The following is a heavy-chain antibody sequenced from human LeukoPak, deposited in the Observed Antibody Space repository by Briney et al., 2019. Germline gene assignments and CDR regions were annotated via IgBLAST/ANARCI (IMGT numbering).Heavy chain of an antibody. CDR3: ASLGAPVDY. V-gene: IGHV3-7*05. J-gene: IGHJ4*02. CDR2: IKQDGSEK. CDR1: GFTFSTYW. Sequence: GGSLRLSCAASGFTFSTYWMSWVRQAPGKGLEWVANIKQDGSEKQYVDSVKGRFTMSRDNAKNSLYLQLNSLRAEDTAVYYCASLGAPVDYWGQGTLVTVSS. D-gene: IGHD1-14*01.